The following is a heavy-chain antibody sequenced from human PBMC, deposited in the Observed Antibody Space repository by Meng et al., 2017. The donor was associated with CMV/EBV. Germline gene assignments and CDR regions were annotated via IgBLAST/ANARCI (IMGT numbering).Heavy chain of an antibody. CDR2: IYYSGST. Sequence: SETLSLTCTVSGGSISRYYWTWIRQPPGKGLEWIGYIYYSGSTNYNSSLKSRVTISVDTYKNQFSLKLSSVTAADTAVYYFARDLGQNWRGDYGMDVWGQGTTVTVSS. CDR1: GGSISRYY. D-gene: IGHD1-1*01. CDR3: ARDLGQNWRGDYGMDV. V-gene: IGHV4-59*01. J-gene: IGHJ6*02.